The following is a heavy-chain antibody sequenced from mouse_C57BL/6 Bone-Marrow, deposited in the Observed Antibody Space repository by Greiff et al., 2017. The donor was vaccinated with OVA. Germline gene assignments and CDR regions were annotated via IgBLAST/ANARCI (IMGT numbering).Heavy chain of an antibody. D-gene: IGHD1-1*01. CDR2: ISSGGSYT. CDR3: ARRDITTFDY. CDR1: GFTFSSYG. Sequence: EVQLVESGGDLVKPGGSLKLSCAASGFTFSSYGMSWVRQTPDKRLEWVATISSGGSYTYYPDSVKGRFTISRDNAKNTLYLQMSSLKSEDTAMYYCARRDITTFDYWGQGTTLTVSS. V-gene: IGHV5-6*01. J-gene: IGHJ2*01.